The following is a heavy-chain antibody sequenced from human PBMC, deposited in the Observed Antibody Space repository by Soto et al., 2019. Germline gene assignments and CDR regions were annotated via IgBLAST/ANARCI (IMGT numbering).Heavy chain of an antibody. J-gene: IGHJ4*02. D-gene: IGHD3-3*01. CDR2: ISYDGSNK. CDR1: GFTFSSYG. CDR3: AKDDTYYDFWSGYRNFDY. Sequence: GGSLRLSCAASGFTFSSYGMHWVRQAPGKGLEWVAVISYDGSNKYYADSVKGRFTISRDNSKNTLYLQMNSLRAEDTAVYYCAKDDTYYDFWSGYRNFDYWGQGTLVTVSS. V-gene: IGHV3-30*18.